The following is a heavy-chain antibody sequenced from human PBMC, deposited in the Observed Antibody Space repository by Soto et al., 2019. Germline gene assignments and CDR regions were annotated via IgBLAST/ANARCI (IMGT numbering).Heavy chain of an antibody. Sequence: SETLSITCTVSGGSISSSSYYWGWIRQPPGKGLEWIGSIYYSGSTYYNPSLKSRVTISVDTSKNQFSLKLSSVTAADTAVYYCARLSGSYNSWFDPWGQGTLVTVSS. V-gene: IGHV4-39*01. CDR3: ARLSGSYNSWFDP. J-gene: IGHJ5*02. CDR1: GGSISSSSYY. D-gene: IGHD1-26*01. CDR2: IYYSGST.